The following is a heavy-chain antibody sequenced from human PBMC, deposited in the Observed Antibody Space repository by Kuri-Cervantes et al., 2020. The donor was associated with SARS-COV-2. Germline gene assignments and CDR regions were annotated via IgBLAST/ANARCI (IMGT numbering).Heavy chain of an antibody. D-gene: IGHD4-17*01. CDR3: ARDGLYGDYSY. CDR1: GFTFSSYW. Sequence: GESLKISCAASGFTFSSYWMHWVRQAPGKGLVWVSRINSDGSSTSYADSVKGRFTISRDNAKNTLYLQMNSLRAEDTAVYYCARDGLYGDYSYWGQGTLVTVSS. J-gene: IGHJ4*02. CDR2: INSDGSST. V-gene: IGHV3-74*01.